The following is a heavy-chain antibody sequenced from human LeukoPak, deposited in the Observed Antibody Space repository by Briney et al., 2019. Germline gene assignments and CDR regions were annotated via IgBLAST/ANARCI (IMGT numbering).Heavy chain of an antibody. D-gene: IGHD3-9*01. CDR2: IYYSGTT. CDR1: GGSISGSSFW. CDR3: ARGSFPWLLG. J-gene: IGHJ4*02. V-gene: IGHV4-61*05. Sequence: PSETLSLTCTVSGGSISGSSFWWGWIRRPPGKGLEWIGNIYYSGTTNYNPSLESRVAISVDMSKNQFSLKLSSVTAADTAVYYCARGSFPWLLGWGQGTLVTVSS.